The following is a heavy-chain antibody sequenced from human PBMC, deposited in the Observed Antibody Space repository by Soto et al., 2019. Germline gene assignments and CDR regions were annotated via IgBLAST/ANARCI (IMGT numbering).Heavy chain of an antibody. V-gene: IGHV3-48*01. Sequence: PGGSLRLSCAASGFSFSHYSMDWVRQAPGKGLEWVSYISNSGSSIHYADSVEGRFTISRDNAKNSLYLQMNSLRAEDTAVYYCARDMDDSSGYYYESFDYWGQGALVTVSS. CDR1: GFSFSHYS. D-gene: IGHD3-22*01. J-gene: IGHJ4*02. CDR3: ARDMDDSSGYYYESFDY. CDR2: ISNSGSSI.